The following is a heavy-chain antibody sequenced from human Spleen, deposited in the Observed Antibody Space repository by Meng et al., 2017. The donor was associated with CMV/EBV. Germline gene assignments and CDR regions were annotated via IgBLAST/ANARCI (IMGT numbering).Heavy chain of an antibody. V-gene: IGHV3-23*01. CDR1: GFTVSSNY. Sequence: GESLKISCAASGFTVSSNYMSWVRQAPGKGLEWVSAISGSGGSTYYADSVKGRFTISRDNSKNTLYLQMNSLRAEDTAVYYCAKGRSSSSGYFDYWGQGTLVTVSS. CDR2: ISGSGGST. J-gene: IGHJ4*02. D-gene: IGHD6-6*01. CDR3: AKGRSSSSGYFDY.